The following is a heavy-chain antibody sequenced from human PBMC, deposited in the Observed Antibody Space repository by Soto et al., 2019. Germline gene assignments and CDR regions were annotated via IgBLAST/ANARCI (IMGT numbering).Heavy chain of an antibody. J-gene: IGHJ4*02. D-gene: IGHD3-3*01. Sequence: EVQLLESGGGLVQPGGSLRLSCAASGFTFSTYAMSWVRQAPGKGLEWVSSFSGSGGSTYYADSVKGRFTISRDNSKSTLYLRMDSLRAEDTAVYYCAKDGSYYDFDYWGQGTLVTVSS. CDR2: FSGSGGST. CDR1: GFTFSTYA. CDR3: AKDGSYYDFDY. V-gene: IGHV3-23*01.